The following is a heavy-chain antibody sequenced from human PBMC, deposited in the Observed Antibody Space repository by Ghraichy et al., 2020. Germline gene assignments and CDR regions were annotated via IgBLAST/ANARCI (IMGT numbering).Heavy chain of an antibody. D-gene: IGHD3-16*01. CDR2: MSFDLRNI. V-gene: IGHV3-30*04. Sequence: GGSLRLSCAASGFTFSNYAMHWVRQTPGKGLEWVAVMSFDLRNIYYADSVKGRFTISRDDSKNTVYLQMNSLRAADAAVYYCVRDGAYTSTPYFDHWGQGTLVTVSS. J-gene: IGHJ4*02. CDR3: VRDGAYTSTPYFDH. CDR1: GFTFSNYA.